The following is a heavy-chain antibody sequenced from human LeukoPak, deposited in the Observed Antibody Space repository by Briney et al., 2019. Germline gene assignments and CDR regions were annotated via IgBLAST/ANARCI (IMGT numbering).Heavy chain of an antibody. CDR1: GGSISSYY. D-gene: IGHD3-10*01. CDR3: ARSLHSIGVPGDDAFDI. CDR2: IYTSGST. J-gene: IGHJ3*02. V-gene: IGHV4-4*07. Sequence: PSETLSLTCTVSGGSISSYYWSWIRQPAGKGLEWIGRIYTSGSTNYNPSLKSRVTMSVDTSKNQFSLKLSSVTAADTAVYYCARSLHSIGVPGDDAFDIWGQGTMVTVSS.